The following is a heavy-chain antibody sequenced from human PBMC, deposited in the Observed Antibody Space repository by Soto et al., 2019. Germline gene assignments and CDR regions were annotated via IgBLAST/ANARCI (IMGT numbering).Heavy chain of an antibody. D-gene: IGHD3-3*01. Sequence: SETLSLTCTVSGGSISSGGYYWSWIRQHPGKGLEWIGYIYYSGSTYYNPSLKSRVTISVDTSKNQFSLKLSSVTAADTAVYYCARDVDFWSGYYYYYYMDVWGKGTTVTVSS. CDR3: ARDVDFWSGYYYYYYMDV. J-gene: IGHJ6*03. V-gene: IGHV4-31*03. CDR1: GGSISSGGYY. CDR2: IYYSGST.